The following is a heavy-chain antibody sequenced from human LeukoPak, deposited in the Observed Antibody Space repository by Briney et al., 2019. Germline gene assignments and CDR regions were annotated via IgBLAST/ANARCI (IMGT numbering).Heavy chain of an antibody. CDR3: ARSNSYGFKDY. V-gene: IGHV3-53*01. Sequence: GGSLRLSCAASGFTFSSYSMNWVRQAPGKGLEWVSVIYSGGSTYYADSVKGRFTISRDNSKNTLYLQMNSLRAEDTAVYYCARSNSYGFKDYWGQGTLVTISS. D-gene: IGHD5-18*01. CDR2: IYSGGST. J-gene: IGHJ4*02. CDR1: GFTFSSYS.